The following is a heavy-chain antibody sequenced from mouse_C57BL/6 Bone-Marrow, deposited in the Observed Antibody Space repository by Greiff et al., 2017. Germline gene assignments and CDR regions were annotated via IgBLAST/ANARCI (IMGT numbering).Heavy chain of an antibody. V-gene: IGHV5-4*01. J-gene: IGHJ2*01. CDR3: ASTFYFDY. CDR1: GFTFSSYA. CDR2: ISDGGSYT. Sequence: EVQLVESGGGLVKPGGSLKLSCAASGFTFSSYAMSWVRQTPEKRLEWVATISDGGSYTYYPDNVKGRFTISRDNATNNLYLQMSHLKSEDTAMYYCASTFYFDYWGQGTTLTVSS.